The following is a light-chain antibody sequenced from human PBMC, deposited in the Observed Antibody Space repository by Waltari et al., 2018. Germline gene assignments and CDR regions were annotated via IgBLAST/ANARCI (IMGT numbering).Light chain of an antibody. CDR2: AAF. J-gene: IGKJ3*01. Sequence: DIQMTQYPSSLSASVGDRVSITCRASQSINKYLNWYQQRPGEAPNLLIYAAFNLQSGVPSRVRGSGSGTDFTLTISGLQPEDSATYYCHQSYRFPPTFGPGTKLDIK. CDR1: QSINKY. CDR3: HQSYRFPPT. V-gene: IGKV1-39*01.